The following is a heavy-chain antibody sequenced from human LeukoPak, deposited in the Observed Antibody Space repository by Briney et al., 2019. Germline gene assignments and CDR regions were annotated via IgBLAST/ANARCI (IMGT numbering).Heavy chain of an antibody. CDR1: GYTFTSYG. V-gene: IGHV1-46*01. CDR3: ARDFGAYCSGGSCYAVHSWFDP. D-gene: IGHD2-15*01. Sequence: ASVKVSCKASGYTFTSYGISWVRQAPGQGLEWMGIINPSGGSTNYAQKFQGRVTMTRDTSTSTVYMELSSLRSEDTAVYYCARDFGAYCSGGSCYAVHSWFDPWGQGTLVTVSS. CDR2: INPSGGST. J-gene: IGHJ5*02.